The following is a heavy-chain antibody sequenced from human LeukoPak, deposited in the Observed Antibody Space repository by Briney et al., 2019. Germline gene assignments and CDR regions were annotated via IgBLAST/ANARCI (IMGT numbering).Heavy chain of an antibody. V-gene: IGHV1-69*01. J-gene: IGHJ3*02. CDR1: GGTFSSYA. Sequence: SVEVSCKASGGTFSSYAISWVRQAPGQGLEWMGGIIPIFGTANYAQKFQGRVTITADESTSTAYMELSSLRSEDTAVYYCARDWTTYYYDSSGPNGDAFDIWGQGTMVTVSS. D-gene: IGHD3-22*01. CDR2: IIPIFGTA. CDR3: ARDWTTYYYDSSGPNGDAFDI.